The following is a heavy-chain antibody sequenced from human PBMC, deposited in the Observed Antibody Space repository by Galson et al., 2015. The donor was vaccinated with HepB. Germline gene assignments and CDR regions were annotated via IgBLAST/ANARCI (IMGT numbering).Heavy chain of an antibody. Sequence: SLRLSCAASGFTFSSYAMHWVRQAPGKGLEWVAVISYDGSNKYYADSVKGRFTISRDNAKNSLYLQMNSLRDEDTAVYYCASEWELLGYYYGMDVWGQGTTVTVSS. CDR3: ASEWELLGYYYGMDV. J-gene: IGHJ6*02. V-gene: IGHV3-30-3*01. CDR2: ISYDGSNK. D-gene: IGHD1-26*01. CDR1: GFTFSSYA.